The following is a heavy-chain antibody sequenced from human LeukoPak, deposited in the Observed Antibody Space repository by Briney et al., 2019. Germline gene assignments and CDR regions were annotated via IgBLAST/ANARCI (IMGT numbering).Heavy chain of an antibody. J-gene: IGHJ6*02. V-gene: IGHV3-21*01. CDR2: ISSSSSYI. Sequence: PGGSLRLSCAASGFTFSNYGMNWVRQAPGKGLEWISSISSSSSYIYYADSVKGRFTISRDNAKNSLYLQMNCLRAEDTAVYYCAREYSRSSAYYGMDVWGQGTTVTVSS. CDR1: GFTFSNYG. D-gene: IGHD6-6*01. CDR3: AREYSRSSAYYGMDV.